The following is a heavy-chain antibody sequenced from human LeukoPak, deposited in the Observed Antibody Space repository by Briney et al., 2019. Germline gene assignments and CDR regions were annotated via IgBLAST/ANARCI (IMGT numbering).Heavy chain of an antibody. J-gene: IGHJ4*02. Sequence: GASVKVSCKASGYTFTSYYMHWVRQAPGQGLEWMGGIIPIFGTANYAQKFQGRVTITTDESTSTAYMELSSLRSEDTAVYYCARDSFGATLALDYWGQGTLVTVSS. CDR2: IIPIFGTA. CDR1: GYTFTSYY. CDR3: ARDSFGATLALDY. V-gene: IGHV1-69*05. D-gene: IGHD3-10*01.